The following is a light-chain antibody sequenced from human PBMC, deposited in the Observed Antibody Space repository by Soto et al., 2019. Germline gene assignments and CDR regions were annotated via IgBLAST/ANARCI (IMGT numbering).Light chain of an antibody. CDR3: QQYNKWPHT. CDR1: ESVSSN. CDR2: DAS. J-gene: IGKJ2*01. Sequence: EIVMTQSPATLSVSPGERATLSCRASESVSSNLAWYQQKPGQAPSLLIYDASTRATAIPARFSDSGSGTEFTLTISSLQSEDFAVCHCQQYNKWPHTFGQGTKLEIK. V-gene: IGKV3-15*01.